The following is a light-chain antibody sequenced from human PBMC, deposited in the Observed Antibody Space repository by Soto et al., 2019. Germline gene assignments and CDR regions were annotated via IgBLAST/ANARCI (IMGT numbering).Light chain of an antibody. CDR1: ENIANY. V-gene: IGKV1-39*01. CDR3: KQTSSTPFT. J-gene: IGKJ3*01. CDR2: TTS. Sequence: DIQMTQSPSSLSASVGDRVTISCRASENIANYLNWYQQKPGKAPKLLIYTTSSLRDGVQSRFGGSGSGTDFTLTIRSLLPEDFATYYCKQTSSTPFTFGPGTKVDIK.